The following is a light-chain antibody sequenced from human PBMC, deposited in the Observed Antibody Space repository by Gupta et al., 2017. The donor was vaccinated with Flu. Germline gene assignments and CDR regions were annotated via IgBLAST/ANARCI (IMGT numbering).Light chain of an antibody. J-gene: IGKJ3*01. CDR1: QGISSY. CDR3: QQANSFPLT. Sequence: PTSGSASVGDRVTISCRASQGISSYLAWYQQKPGKAPKLLIYAASSLQSGVPSRFSGSGSGTDFTLTINSLQPEDFATYYCQQANSFPLTFGPGTKVDIK. V-gene: IGKV1-12*01. CDR2: AAS.